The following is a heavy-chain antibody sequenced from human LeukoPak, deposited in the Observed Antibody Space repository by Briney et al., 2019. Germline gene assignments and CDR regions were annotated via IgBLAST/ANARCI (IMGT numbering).Heavy chain of an antibody. CDR3: ARGHSSGYVEYFQH. V-gene: IGHV3-23*01. Sequence: GGSLRLSCAAPGFTFSSYATSWVRPAPEEGLEWVSTISGSGGNTYYADSVKGRFTISRDSSKSTLYLQMNSLRAEDTAVYHCARGHSSGYVEYFQHWGQGTLVTVSS. CDR2: ISGSGGNT. CDR1: GFTFSSYA. D-gene: IGHD3-22*01. J-gene: IGHJ1*01.